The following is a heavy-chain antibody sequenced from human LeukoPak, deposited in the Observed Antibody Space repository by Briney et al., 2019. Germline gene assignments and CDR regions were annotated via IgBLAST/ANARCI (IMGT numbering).Heavy chain of an antibody. CDR1: GFTFSSYG. V-gene: IGHV3-30*18. CDR2: ISYDGSNK. CDR3: AKDGYYSSGTYLDS. J-gene: IGHJ4*02. Sequence: GGSLRLSCAASGFTFSSYGMHWVRQAPGKGLEWVAVISYDGSNKYYADSVKGRFTISRDNSKNTLYLQMDNLRAEDTAVYYCAKDGYYSSGTYLDSWGQGTLITVSS. D-gene: IGHD3-10*01.